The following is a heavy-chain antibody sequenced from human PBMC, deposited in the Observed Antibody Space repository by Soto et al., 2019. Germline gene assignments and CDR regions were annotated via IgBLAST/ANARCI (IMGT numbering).Heavy chain of an antibody. D-gene: IGHD2-2*01. CDR2: INHSGST. V-gene: IGHV4-34*01. J-gene: IGHJ4*02. CDR3: ARVRYCSSTSCPYYFDY. CDR1: GGSFSGYY. Sequence: SETLSLTCAVYGGSFSGYYWSWIRQPPGKGLEWIGEINHSGSTNYNPSLKSRVTISVDTSKNQFSLKLSSLTAADTAVYYCARVRYCSSTSCPYYFDYWGQGTLVTVSS.